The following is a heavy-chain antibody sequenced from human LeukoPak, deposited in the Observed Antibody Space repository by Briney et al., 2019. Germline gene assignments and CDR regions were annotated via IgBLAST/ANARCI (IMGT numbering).Heavy chain of an antibody. CDR2: ISSSGNAR. J-gene: IGHJ5*02. V-gene: IGHV3-11*01. D-gene: IGHD1-20*01. CDR1: GFTFSDYY. Sequence: SLRLSCAASGFTFSDYYMSWIRQAPGKGLEWVSYISSSGNARDYEDSVKGRFTISRDNAKNSLYLQMNSLRAKDTAVYYYSRDPDSGITGAANLFDPWGQGTLVTVSS. CDR3: SRDPDSGITGAANLFDP.